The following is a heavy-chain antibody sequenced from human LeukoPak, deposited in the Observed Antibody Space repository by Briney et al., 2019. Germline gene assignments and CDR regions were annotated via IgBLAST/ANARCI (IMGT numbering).Heavy chain of an antibody. D-gene: IGHD3-22*01. Sequence: SETLSLTCTVSGGSISSGGYYWSWIRQHPGKGLEWIGYIYYSGSTYYNPTLKSRVTISVDTSKNQFSLKLSSVTAADTAVYYCARSYYYDSSGYPEYFQHWGQGTLVTVSS. CDR3: ARSYYYDSSGYPEYFQH. CDR1: GGSISSGGYY. J-gene: IGHJ1*01. CDR2: IYYSGST. V-gene: IGHV4-31*03.